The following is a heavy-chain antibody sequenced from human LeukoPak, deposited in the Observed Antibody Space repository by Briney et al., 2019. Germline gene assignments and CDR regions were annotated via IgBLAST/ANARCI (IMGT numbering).Heavy chain of an antibody. CDR3: AREEVRQLWPSGAFDI. CDR2: ISGSGGST. Sequence: GGSLRLSCAASGFTFSSYAMSRVRQAPGKGLEWVSAISGSGGSTYYADSVKGRFTISRDNAKNSLYLQMNSLRAEDTAVYYCAREEVRQLWPSGAFDIWGQGTMVTVSS. V-gene: IGHV3-23*01. D-gene: IGHD5-18*01. J-gene: IGHJ3*02. CDR1: GFTFSSYA.